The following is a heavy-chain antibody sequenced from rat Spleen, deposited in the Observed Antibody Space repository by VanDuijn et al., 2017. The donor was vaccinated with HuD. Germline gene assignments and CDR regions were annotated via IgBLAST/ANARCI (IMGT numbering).Heavy chain of an antibody. CDR1: GFTFSNYG. V-gene: IGHV5-20*01. D-gene: IGHD1-10*01. CDR3: TTENYWFAY. CDR2: ISFDGSTT. J-gene: IGHJ3*01. Sequence: EVQLVESGGGLVQPGRSMKLSCAASGFTFSNYGMAWVRQAPTKGLEWVASISFDGSTTHFRDSVKGRFTISRDNTKSTLYLQMNSLRSEDTATYYCTTENYWFAYWGQGSLVTVSS.